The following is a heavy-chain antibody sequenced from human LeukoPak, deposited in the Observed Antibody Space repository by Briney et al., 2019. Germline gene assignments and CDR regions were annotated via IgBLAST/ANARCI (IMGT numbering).Heavy chain of an antibody. CDR2: IDHSGST. D-gene: IGHD1/OR15-1a*01. J-gene: IGHJ3*01. Sequence: SETLSLTCTVSGGSISSSSHYWGWIRQPPGKGLEWIGSIDHSGSTYYNPSLKSRVTISVDTSKNQFFLKLNSVTAADTAVYYCARGVYNWNIDVFDFWGQGTMVTVSS. CDR1: GGSISSSSHY. CDR3: ARGVYNWNIDVFDF. V-gene: IGHV4-39*07.